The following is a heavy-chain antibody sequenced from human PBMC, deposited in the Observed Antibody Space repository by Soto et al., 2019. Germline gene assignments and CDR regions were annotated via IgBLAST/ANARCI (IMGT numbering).Heavy chain of an antibody. D-gene: IGHD1-1*01. CDR2: ISVYNGNT. CDR3: ATARFPFGSXSGSLFY. J-gene: IGHJ4*01. V-gene: IGHV1-18*01. Sequence: GASVNVSCKASGYTFPSYGISWVRQAPGHGLEWMGWISVYNGNTNYAQKFQGRVSMTTDTSTTTAYMDLRSLTSDDTAVDYSATARFPFGSXSGSLFYW. CDR1: GYTFPSYG.